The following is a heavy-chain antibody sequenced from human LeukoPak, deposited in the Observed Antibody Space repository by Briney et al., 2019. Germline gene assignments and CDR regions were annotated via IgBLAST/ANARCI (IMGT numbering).Heavy chain of an antibody. D-gene: IGHD2-2*01. CDR2: IYHSGST. CDR3: ARDRGIIVEPAAMLFDY. CDR1: GGSISSGGYS. V-gene: IGHV4-30-2*01. J-gene: IGHJ4*02. Sequence: SETLSLTCAVSGGSISSGGYSWSWIRQPPGKGLEWIGYIYHSGSTYYNPSLKSRVTISVDRSKNQFSLKLSSVTAADTAVYYCARDRGIIVEPAAMLFDYWGQGTLVTVSS.